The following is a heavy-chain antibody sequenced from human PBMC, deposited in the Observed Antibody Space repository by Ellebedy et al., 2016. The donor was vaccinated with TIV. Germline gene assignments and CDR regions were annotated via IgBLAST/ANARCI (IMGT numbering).Heavy chain of an antibody. CDR1: GGSISSSSYY. V-gene: IGHV4-39*01. CDR3: ARHNYNSYYMDV. CDR2: VYYTGST. J-gene: IGHJ6*03. Sequence: SETLSLXCTVSGGSISSSSYYWGWIRQPPGKGLEWIGTVYYTGSTYYNPSLKSRVTISADTSKNQFSLRLSSVTAADTAVYYCARHNYNSYYMDVWGKGTTVTVSS.